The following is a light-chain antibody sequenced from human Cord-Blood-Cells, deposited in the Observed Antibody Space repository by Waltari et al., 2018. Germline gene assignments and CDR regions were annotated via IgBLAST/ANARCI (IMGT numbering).Light chain of an antibody. Sequence: SYVLTPPPSVSVAPGKTARITCGGNNIGSKSVHWYQQKPGQAPVLVIYYESDRPSGIPERFSGSNSGNTATLTISRVEAGDEADYYCQVWDSSSDHWVFGGGTKLTVL. CDR1: NIGSKS. J-gene: IGLJ3*02. CDR2: YES. CDR3: QVWDSSSDHWV. V-gene: IGLV3-21*04.